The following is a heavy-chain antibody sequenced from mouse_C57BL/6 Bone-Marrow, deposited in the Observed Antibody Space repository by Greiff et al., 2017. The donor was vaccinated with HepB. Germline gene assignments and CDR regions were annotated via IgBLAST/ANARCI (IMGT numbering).Heavy chain of an antibody. CDR3: ARSRLLRSPFAD. J-gene: IGHJ3*01. CDR1: GYTFTSYW. D-gene: IGHD2-3*01. CDR2: IYPGSGST. V-gene: IGHV1-55*01. Sequence: QVQLQQPGAELVKPGDSVKMSCKASGYTFTSYWITWVTQRPGQGLEWIGDIYPGSGSTNYNEKFKSKATLTVDTTSSTAYMQLSSLTSEDSAFYCCARSRLLRSPFADWGQGTLVTVSA.